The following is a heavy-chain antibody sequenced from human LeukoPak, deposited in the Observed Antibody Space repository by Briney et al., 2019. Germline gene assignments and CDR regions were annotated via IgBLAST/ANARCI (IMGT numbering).Heavy chain of an antibody. Sequence: GALRLSCAASGFTFSSYAMSWVRQAPGKGLEWVSAISGSGGSTYYADSVKGRFTISRDNSKNTLYLQMNSLRAEDTAVYYCAKEVGGVLGYNWFDPWGQGTLVTVSS. CDR1: GFTFSSYA. CDR2: ISGSGGST. J-gene: IGHJ5*02. V-gene: IGHV3-23*01. D-gene: IGHD3-16*01. CDR3: AKEVGGVLGYNWFDP.